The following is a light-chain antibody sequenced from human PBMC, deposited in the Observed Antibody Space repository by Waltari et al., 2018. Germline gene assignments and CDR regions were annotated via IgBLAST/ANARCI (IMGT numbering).Light chain of an antibody. V-gene: IGKV3-20*01. Sequence: ELVLPQSPGTLSLSPGERATLSCWASQGVGKYLAWYQQKPGQAPRLLIYHTSNRATGIPDRFSGSGSGTDFSLTISRLEPEDFAVYYCQHYVRLPATFGQGTKVEIK. CDR2: HTS. CDR3: QHYVRLPAT. CDR1: QGVGKY. J-gene: IGKJ1*01.